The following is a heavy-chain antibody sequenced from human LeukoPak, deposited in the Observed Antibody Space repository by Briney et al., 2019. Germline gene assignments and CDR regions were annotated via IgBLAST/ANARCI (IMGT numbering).Heavy chain of an antibody. Sequence: GASVKVSCKASGGTFSSYAISWVRQAPGLGLEWMGGIIPIFGTANYAQKFQGRVTITTDESTSTAYMELSSLRSEDTAVYYCARGPSRYCSSTSCYHYMDVWGKGTTVTVSS. CDR2: IIPIFGTA. J-gene: IGHJ6*03. V-gene: IGHV1-69*05. D-gene: IGHD2-2*01. CDR1: GGTFSSYA. CDR3: ARGPSRYCSSTSCYHYMDV.